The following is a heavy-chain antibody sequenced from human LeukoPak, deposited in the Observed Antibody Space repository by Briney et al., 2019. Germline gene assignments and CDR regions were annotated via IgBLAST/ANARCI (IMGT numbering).Heavy chain of an antibody. V-gene: IGHV1-2*02. D-gene: IGHD6-19*01. J-gene: IGHJ5*02. Sequence: ASVKVSCKASGYTFTGYYMHWVRQAPGQGLEWMGWINPNSGGTNYAQKFQGRVTMTRDTSISTAYMELSTLRSDDTAVYYCARDQGSGWLNWFDPWGQGTLVTVSS. CDR3: ARDQGSGWLNWFDP. CDR2: INPNSGGT. CDR1: GYTFTGYY.